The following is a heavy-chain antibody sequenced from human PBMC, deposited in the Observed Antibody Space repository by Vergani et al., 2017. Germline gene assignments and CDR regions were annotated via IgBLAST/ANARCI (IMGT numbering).Heavy chain of an antibody. CDR1: RGTFSSFA. V-gene: IGHV1-69*01. Sequence: QVKLVQSGAEVKKPGSSVKVSCKASRGTFSSFAISWVRQAPGQGLEWMGGIIPIFGTANDAQKFQGRVTITADESTSTAYMELSSLRSEDTAVYYCARGPHHRSGYPRAYNWFDPWGQGTLVTVSS. D-gene: IGHD3-22*01. J-gene: IGHJ5*02. CDR3: ARGPHHRSGYPRAYNWFDP. CDR2: IIPIFGTA.